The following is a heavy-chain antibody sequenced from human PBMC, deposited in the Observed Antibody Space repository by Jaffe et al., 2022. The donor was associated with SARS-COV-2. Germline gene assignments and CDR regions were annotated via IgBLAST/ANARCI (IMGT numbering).Heavy chain of an antibody. Sequence: QVQLVESGGGVVQPGRSLRLSCAASGFTFSSYGMHWVRQAPGKGLEWVAVIWYDGSNKYYADSVKGRFTISRDNSKNTLYLQMNSLRAEDTAVYYCARDGPVNLYYYYYYGMDVWGQGTTVTVSS. CDR3: ARDGPVNLYYYYYYGMDV. CDR1: GFTFSSYG. V-gene: IGHV3-33*01. D-gene: IGHD1-20*01. CDR2: IWYDGSNK. J-gene: IGHJ6*02.